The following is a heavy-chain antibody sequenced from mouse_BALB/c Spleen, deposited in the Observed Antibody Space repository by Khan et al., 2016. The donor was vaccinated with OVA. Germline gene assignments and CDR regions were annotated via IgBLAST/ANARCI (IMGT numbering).Heavy chain of an antibody. Sequence: DLVKPGASVKLSCKASGYTFTSYWINRIKQRPGQGLEWIGRIAPGSGSAYYNEMFKGKATLTVDTSSSTAYFQLNSLSSEDSAVYVCARSNYYGSSLYAMDYWGQGTSVTVSS. CDR2: IAPGSGSA. D-gene: IGHD1-1*01. V-gene: IGHV1S41*01. CDR1: GYTFTSYW. CDR3: ARSNYYGSSLYAMDY. J-gene: IGHJ4*01.